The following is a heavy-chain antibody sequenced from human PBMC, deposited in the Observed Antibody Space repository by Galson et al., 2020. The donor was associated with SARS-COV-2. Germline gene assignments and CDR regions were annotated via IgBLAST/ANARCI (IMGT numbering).Heavy chain of an antibody. V-gene: IGHV4-39*07. CDR1: GGSISSSGSY. CDR2: MFFTGST. Sequence: SETLSFTCTVSGGSISSSGSYWGWIRQPPGKGLEWIGSMFFTGSTYYNPSLKSRVTISVDTSKNQFSLKLSSVTAADTAVYYCARRYCRDGSCPLDFWGQGTLVTVSS. J-gene: IGHJ4*02. D-gene: IGHD2-15*01. CDR3: ARRYCRDGSCPLDF.